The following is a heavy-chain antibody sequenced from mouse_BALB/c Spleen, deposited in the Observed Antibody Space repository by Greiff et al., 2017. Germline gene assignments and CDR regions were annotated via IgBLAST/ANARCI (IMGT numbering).Heavy chain of an antibody. V-gene: IGHV7-3*02. CDR2: IRNKANGYTT. Sequence: VQLMESGGGLVQPGGSLRLSCATSGFTFTDYYMSWVRQPPGKALEWLGFIRNKANGYTTEYSASVKGRFTISRDNSQSILYLQMNTLRAEDSATYYCARDMTGGFAYWGQGTLVTVSA. D-gene: IGHD4-1*01. CDR3: ARDMTGGFAY. CDR1: GFTFTDYY. J-gene: IGHJ3*01.